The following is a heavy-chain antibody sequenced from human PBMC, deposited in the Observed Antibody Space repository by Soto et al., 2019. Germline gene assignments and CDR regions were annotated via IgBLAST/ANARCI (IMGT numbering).Heavy chain of an antibody. V-gene: IGHV1-2*04. J-gene: IGHJ6*02. Sequence: ASVKVSCKASGYTFTSSYIHWVRQAPGQGLEWMAIINPMGGSTNYAQKFQGWVTMTRDTSISTAYMELSRLRSDDTAVYYCARNSHGYSYGRYYYYGMDVWGQGTTVTVSS. CDR1: GYTFTSSY. D-gene: IGHD5-18*01. CDR2: INPMGGST. CDR3: ARNSHGYSYGRYYYYGMDV.